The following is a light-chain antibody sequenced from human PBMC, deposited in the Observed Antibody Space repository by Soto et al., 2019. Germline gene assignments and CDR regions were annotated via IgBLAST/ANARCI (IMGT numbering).Light chain of an antibody. CDR1: SSDIGGYDY. Sequence: QSALTQPASVSGSPGQSITLSCTGTSSDIGGYDYVSWYQRHPGKAPKLIIYDVNNRTSGVSNRFSGSKSGNTASLTISGLQAEDEADYYCTSYASGSSHVVFGSGTKLTVL. CDR2: DVN. CDR3: TSYASGSSHVV. V-gene: IGLV2-14*01. J-gene: IGLJ2*01.